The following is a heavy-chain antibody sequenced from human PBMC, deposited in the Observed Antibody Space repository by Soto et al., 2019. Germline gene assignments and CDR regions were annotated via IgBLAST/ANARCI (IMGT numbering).Heavy chain of an antibody. CDR1: GYTFTSYD. V-gene: IGHV1-8*01. CDR3: ARGDPYDIVLVPAAIGYFDY. CDR2: MNPNSGNT. J-gene: IGHJ4*02. D-gene: IGHD2-2*01. Sequence: ASVKVSCKASGYTFTSYDINWVRQATGQGLEWMGWMNPNSGNTGYAQKFQGRVTMTRNTSISTAYMELSSLRSEDTAVYYCARGDPYDIVLVPAAIGYFDYWGQGTLVTVSS.